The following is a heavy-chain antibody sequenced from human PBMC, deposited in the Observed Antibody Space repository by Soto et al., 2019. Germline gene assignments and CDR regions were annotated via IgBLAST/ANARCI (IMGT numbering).Heavy chain of an antibody. J-gene: IGHJ6*02. CDR3: ARDMWGAIYYYYGMDV. CDR2: IWYDGSNK. V-gene: IGHV3-33*01. CDR1: GFTFSSYG. Sequence: GGSLRLSCAASGFTFSSYGMHWVRQAPGKGLEWVAVIWYDGSNKYYADSVKGRFTISRDNSKNTLYLQMNSLRAEDTAVYYCARDMWGAIYYYYGMDVWGQGTTVTVS. D-gene: IGHD3-16*01.